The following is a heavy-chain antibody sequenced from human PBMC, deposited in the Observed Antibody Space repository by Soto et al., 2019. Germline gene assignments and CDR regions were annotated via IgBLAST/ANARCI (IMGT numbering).Heavy chain of an antibody. CDR3: ARPCRGWSRGVDV. CDR2: IYYTGSA. J-gene: IGHJ6*02. Sequence: QVQLRESGPGLVQTSQTLSLTCTVSGGSISSGGYYWTWIRQHPGKVLEWIGYIYYTGSAYYNPSLTIRLTLTIDTSRSQFSLQLGSVATAATAVYYCARPCRGWSRGVDVWGQGTTVTVSS. D-gene: IGHD2-15*01. CDR1: GGSISSGGYY. V-gene: IGHV4-31*03.